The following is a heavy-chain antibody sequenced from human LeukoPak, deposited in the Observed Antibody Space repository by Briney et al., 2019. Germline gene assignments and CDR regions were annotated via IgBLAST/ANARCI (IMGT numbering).Heavy chain of an antibody. CDR2: IGPVPSHT. Sequence: GGCLRLSCAAAGFTFNTYGMNWVRQAPGKGLEWLTYIGPVPSHTYYADSVRGRFVISRDDAKSALYLQMSSLRAEDTAVYYCARDYVTMAPDYGGLGTLVTVSS. CDR3: ARDYVTMAPDY. J-gene: IGHJ4*02. V-gene: IGHV3-21*01. CDR1: GFTFNTYG. D-gene: IGHD3-10*02.